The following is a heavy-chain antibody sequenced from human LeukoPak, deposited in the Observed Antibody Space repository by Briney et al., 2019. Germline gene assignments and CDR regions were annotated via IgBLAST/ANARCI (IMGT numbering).Heavy chain of an antibody. Sequence: GGSLRLSCAASGFTFSSYEMNWVRQAPGKGLEWVSYISSSSSYTNYADSVKGRFTISRDNAKNSLYLQMNSLRAEDTAVYYCARDSPNLSGYFDYWGQGTLVTVSS. CDR3: ARDSPNLSGYFDY. CDR1: GFTFSSYE. D-gene: IGHD3-9*01. CDR2: ISSSSSYT. V-gene: IGHV3-48*03. J-gene: IGHJ4*02.